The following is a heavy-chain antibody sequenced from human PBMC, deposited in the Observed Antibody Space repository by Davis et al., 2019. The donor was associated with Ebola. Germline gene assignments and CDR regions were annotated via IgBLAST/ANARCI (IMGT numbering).Heavy chain of an antibody. CDR1: GDTFTTYP. CDR2: INTNTGNP. V-gene: IGHV7-4-1*02. CDR3: ARSTYYYDSSGYHFDY. D-gene: IGHD3-22*01. Sequence: ASVKVSCKASGDTFTTYPLHWVRQAPGQGLEWMGWINTNTGNPTYAQGFTGRFVFSLDTSVSTAYLQISSLKAEDTAVYYCARSTYYYDSSGYHFDYWGQGTLVTVSS. J-gene: IGHJ4*02.